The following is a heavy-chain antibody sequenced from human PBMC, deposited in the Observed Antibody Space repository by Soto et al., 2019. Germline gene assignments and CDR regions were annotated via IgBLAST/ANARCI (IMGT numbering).Heavy chain of an antibody. V-gene: IGHV3-30-3*01. Sequence: PGGSLRLSCVASGFTFSNYAMNWVRQAPGKGLEWVAVISYDGSNKYYVDSVKGRITISRDNSRNTLYLQMNNLRAEDTAMYYCARDLGNNYGSFAYWGQGTLVTVSS. CDR2: ISYDGSNK. CDR3: ARDLGNNYGSFAY. J-gene: IGHJ4*02. CDR1: GFTFSNYA. D-gene: IGHD4-17*01.